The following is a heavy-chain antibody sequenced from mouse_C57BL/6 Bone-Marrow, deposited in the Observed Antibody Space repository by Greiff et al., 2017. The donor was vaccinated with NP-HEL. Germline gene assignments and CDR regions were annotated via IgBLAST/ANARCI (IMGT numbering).Heavy chain of an antibody. Sequence: EVQLVESGGGLVQPGGSLKLSCAASGFTFSDYYMYWVRQTPEKRLEWVAYISNGGGSTYYPDTVKGRFTISRDNAKNTLYLQMSRLKSEDTAMYYCARGTGPDYWGQGTTLTVSS. CDR3: ARGTGPDY. CDR2: ISNGGGST. J-gene: IGHJ2*01. D-gene: IGHD4-1*01. CDR1: GFTFSDYY. V-gene: IGHV5-12*01.